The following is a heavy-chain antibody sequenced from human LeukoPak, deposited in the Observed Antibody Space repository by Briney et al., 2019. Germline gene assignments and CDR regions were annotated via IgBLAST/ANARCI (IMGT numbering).Heavy chain of an antibody. V-gene: IGHV3-30*18. J-gene: IGHJ4*02. D-gene: IGHD2-2*01. CDR1: GFTFSSYG. Sequence: PGGSLRLSRAASGFTFSSYGMHWVRQAPGKGLEWVAVISHDGSNKYYADSVKGRFTISRDNSKNTLYLQMNSLRAEDTAVYYCAKDRVPRPAALLDYWGQGTLVTVSS. CDR2: ISHDGSNK. CDR3: AKDRVPRPAALLDY.